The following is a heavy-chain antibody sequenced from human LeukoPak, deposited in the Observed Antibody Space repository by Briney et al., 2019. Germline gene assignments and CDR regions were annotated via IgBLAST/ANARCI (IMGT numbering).Heavy chain of an antibody. CDR1: GFAFSSYE. D-gene: IGHD1-26*01. V-gene: IGHV3-48*03. Sequence: GGSLRLSCAASGFAFSSYEMNWVRQAPGKGLEWVSSISSSYNYIYYADSVKGRFTISRDDAKNSLYLQMNSLRAEDTAVYYCARDPTSSWETAFDIWGQGTMVTVSS. CDR2: ISSSYNYI. J-gene: IGHJ3*02. CDR3: ARDPTSSWETAFDI.